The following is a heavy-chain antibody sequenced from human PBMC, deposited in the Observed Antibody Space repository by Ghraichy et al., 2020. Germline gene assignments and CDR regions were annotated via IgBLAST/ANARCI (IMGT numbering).Heavy chain of an antibody. CDR1: GFTFFSAW. D-gene: IGHD3-10*01. J-gene: IGHJ5*02. V-gene: IGHV3-15*01. CDR2: IKSKTDGGATTT. Sequence: GGSLRLSCAASGFTFFSAWMTWVRQTPGKGLEWIGRIKSKTDGGATTTDLAAPVRGRFAISRDDSTYTLYLHMNNLKTEDTGMYFCTSHYGSGPSYRFDPWGHGTLVTVSS. CDR3: TSHYGSGPSYRFDP.